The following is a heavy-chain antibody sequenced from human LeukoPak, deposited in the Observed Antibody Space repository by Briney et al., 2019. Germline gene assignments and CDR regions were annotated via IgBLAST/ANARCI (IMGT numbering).Heavy chain of an antibody. V-gene: IGHV3-7*01. Sequence: GGSLRNASAASGITFSAYWMHWVSQAPGKGLERLTDIRRDGDQTYYADSVWGRFTISRDNAKSSLYLQLTSLRAEDTVVYYCAKDLASTGAFDLWGQGTLVTVSS. CDR2: IRRDGDQT. CDR3: AKDLASTGAFDL. J-gene: IGHJ4*02. D-gene: IGHD1-14*01. CDR1: GITFSAYW.